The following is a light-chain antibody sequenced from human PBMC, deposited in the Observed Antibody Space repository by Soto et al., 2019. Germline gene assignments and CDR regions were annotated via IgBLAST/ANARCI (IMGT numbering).Light chain of an antibody. CDR1: SSDVGAYSF. Sequence: QSALTQPASMSGSPGQAITISCTGTSSDVGAYSFVSWYQHHPGKAPNLMIYGVTHRPSGVSNRFSGSKSGNTASLTISGLQAEDEADYYCSSFTTSSTYVFGTWTQRTVL. CDR3: SSFTTSSTYV. CDR2: GVT. J-gene: IGLJ1*01. V-gene: IGLV2-14*01.